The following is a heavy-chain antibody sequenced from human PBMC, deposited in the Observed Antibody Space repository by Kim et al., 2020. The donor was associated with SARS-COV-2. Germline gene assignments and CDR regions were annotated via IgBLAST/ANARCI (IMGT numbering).Heavy chain of an antibody. CDR2: ISSSSSYI. CDR1: GFTFSSYS. D-gene: IGHD6-19*01. V-gene: IGHV3-21*01. J-gene: IGHJ3*02. Sequence: GGSLRLSCAASGFTFSSYSMNWVRQAPGKGLEWVSSISSSSSYIYYADSVKGRFTISRDNAKNSLYLQMNSLRAEDTAVYYCARSYSSGWYLDAFDIWGQGTMVTVSS. CDR3: ARSYSSGWYLDAFDI.